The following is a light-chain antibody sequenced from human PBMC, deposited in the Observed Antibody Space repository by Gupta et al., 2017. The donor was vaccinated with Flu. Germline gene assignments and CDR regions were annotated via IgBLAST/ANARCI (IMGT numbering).Light chain of an antibody. CDR1: GIGNY. J-gene: IGKJ4*01. Sequence: GIGNYLAWFQLKPGTAPKSLIYRASTLQNGVPSKFSGSGSGTDFTLTISSLQPEDFATYYCQQYYTHPITFGGGTKVVIK. CDR2: RAS. V-gene: IGKV1-16*02. CDR3: QQYYTHPIT.